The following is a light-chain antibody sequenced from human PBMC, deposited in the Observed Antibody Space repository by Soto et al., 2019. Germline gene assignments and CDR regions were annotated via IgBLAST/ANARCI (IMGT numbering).Light chain of an antibody. CDR2: GAS. CDR3: QPYGSSPPT. CDR1: QSVSSSY. J-gene: IGKJ4*01. Sequence: EIVLTQSPGTLSLSPGERATLSCRASQSVSSSYVAWYQLRPGQAPRLFIYGASRRATGIPDRFSGSGSGTDSTPSIRRLQPEAFAVSYCQPYGSSPPTFGGGTKVEIK. V-gene: IGKV3-20*01.